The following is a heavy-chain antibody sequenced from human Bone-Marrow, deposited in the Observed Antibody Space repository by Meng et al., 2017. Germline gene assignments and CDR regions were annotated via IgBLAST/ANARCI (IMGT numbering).Heavy chain of an antibody. Sequence: GESLKISCAASGFTFSDYYMSWIRQAPGKGLEWVSYISSSGSTIYYADSVKGRFTISRDNAKNSLYLQMNSLRAEDTAVYYCARDRTPDEDLYYYYGIDVWGQGTTVTVSS. CDR1: GFTFSDYY. J-gene: IGHJ6*02. CDR2: ISSSGSTI. CDR3: ARDRTPDEDLYYYYGIDV. V-gene: IGHV3-11*01. D-gene: IGHD2-15*01.